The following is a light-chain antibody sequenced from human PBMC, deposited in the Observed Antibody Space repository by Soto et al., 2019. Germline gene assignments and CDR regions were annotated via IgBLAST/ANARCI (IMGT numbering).Light chain of an antibody. V-gene: IGLV1-51*01. CDR3: GTWDSSLSYYV. Sequence: VLTQPPSVSAAPGQKVTISCSGSSSNVGNNFVSWYQHLPGTAPRLLMSENNKRPSGIPDRFSGSKSSTSATLDITGLQTGDEADYYCGTWDSSLSYYVLGTGTKVTVL. CDR1: SSNVGNNF. J-gene: IGLJ1*01. CDR2: ENN.